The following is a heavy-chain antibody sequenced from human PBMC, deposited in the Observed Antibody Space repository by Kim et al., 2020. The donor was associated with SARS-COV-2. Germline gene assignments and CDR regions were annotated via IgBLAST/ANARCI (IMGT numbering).Heavy chain of an antibody. D-gene: IGHD3-3*01. CDR3: ARALPIPRLYDFWSGGPMDV. V-gene: IGHV4-34*01. CDR2: INHSGST. J-gene: IGHJ6*02. CDR1: GGSFSGYY. Sequence: SETLSLTCAVYGGSFSGYYWSWIRQPPGKGLEWIGEINHSGSTNYNPSLKSRVTISVDTSKNQFSLKLRSVTAADTAVYYCARALPIPRLYDFWSGGPMDVWGQGTTVTVSS.